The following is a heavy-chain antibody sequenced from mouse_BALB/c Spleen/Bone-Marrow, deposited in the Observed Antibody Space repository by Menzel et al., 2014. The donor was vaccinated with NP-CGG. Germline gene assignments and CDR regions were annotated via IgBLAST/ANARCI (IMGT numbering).Heavy chain of an antibody. CDR2: ISSYYGAA. CDR3: ARSGKVRNAMDY. D-gene: IGHD2-14*01. J-gene: IGHJ4*01. CDR1: GYTFTDYA. V-gene: IGHV1S137*01. Sequence: QVQLQQSGAELVRPGVSVKISCKGSGYTFTDYAIHWVKQSHAKSLEWIGLISSYYGAASYNQKFKGKATMTVDKSSSTAYMDLARLTSEDSAIYYCARSGKVRNAMDYWGQGTSDTVSS.